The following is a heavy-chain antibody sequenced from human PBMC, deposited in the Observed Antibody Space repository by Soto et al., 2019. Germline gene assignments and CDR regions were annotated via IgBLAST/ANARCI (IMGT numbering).Heavy chain of an antibody. CDR2: INPSGGST. V-gene: IGHV1-46*01. D-gene: IGHD3-22*01. Sequence: GASVKVSCKASGYTFTSYYIHWVRQAPGQGLEWMGIINPSGGSTSNAQKFQGRVTMTRDTSTSTVYMELSSLRSEDTAVYYCAILSFPYYNTSGPLDYWGQGTLVTVSS. CDR3: AILSFPYYNTSGPLDY. CDR1: GYTFTSYY. J-gene: IGHJ4*02.